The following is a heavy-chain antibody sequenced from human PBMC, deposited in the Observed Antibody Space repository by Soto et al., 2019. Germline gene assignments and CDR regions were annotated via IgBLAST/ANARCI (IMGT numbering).Heavy chain of an antibody. D-gene: IGHD5-12*01. CDR3: ARTNIVDTIPTHYGMDV. Sequence: GASVKVSCKASGYTFTSYGISWVRQAPGQGLEWMGWISAYNGNTNYAQKLQGRVTMTTDTSTSTAYMELRSLRSDDTAVYYCARTNIVDTIPTHYGMDVWGQGTTVTVSS. CDR1: GYTFTSYG. J-gene: IGHJ6*02. CDR2: ISAYNGNT. V-gene: IGHV1-18*04.